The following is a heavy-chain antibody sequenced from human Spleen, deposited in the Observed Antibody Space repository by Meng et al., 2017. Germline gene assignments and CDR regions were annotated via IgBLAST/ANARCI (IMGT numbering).Heavy chain of an antibody. Sequence: EVQLVESGGGLVQLGGSLKLSCAASGFTFSDSGIHWVRQASGKGLEWVGRIRSKPQGYATAFAASVKGRFTISRDDSKNTAYLHMNSLKTEDTAVYYCARLVDVAVVVTAFDHWGQGALVTVSS. CDR1: GFTFSDSG. V-gene: IGHV3-73*01. CDR3: ARLVDVAVVVTAFDH. J-gene: IGHJ4*02. CDR2: IRSKPQGYAT. D-gene: IGHD4-23*01.